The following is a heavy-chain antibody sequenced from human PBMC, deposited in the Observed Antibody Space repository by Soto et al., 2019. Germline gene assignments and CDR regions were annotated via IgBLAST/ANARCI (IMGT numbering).Heavy chain of an antibody. CDR1: GFTFSNYG. CDR2: IGTYNANT. Sequence: ASVKVSCKASGFTFSNYGINWVRQAPGQGLEWMGWIGTYNANTNFAQKFQGRVTMTTDTSTSTAYMELRSLRSDDTAVYYCARDFVPGYTGYSDYWGQGTLVTVSS. J-gene: IGHJ4*02. D-gene: IGHD5-12*01. CDR3: ARDFVPGYTGYSDY. V-gene: IGHV1-18*01.